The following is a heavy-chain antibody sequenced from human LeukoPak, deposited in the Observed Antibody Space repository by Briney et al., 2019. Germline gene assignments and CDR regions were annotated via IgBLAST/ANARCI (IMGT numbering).Heavy chain of an antibody. CDR1: GGSFSGYY. D-gene: IGHD3-22*01. J-gene: IGHJ4*02. CDR2: INHSGST. Sequence: SETLSLTCAVYGGSFSGYYWSWIRQPPGKGLEWIGEINHSGSTNYNPSLKSRVTISVDTSKNQFSPKLSSVTAADTAVYYCASLVSTVVAAGSFDYWGQGTLVTVSS. V-gene: IGHV4-34*01. CDR3: ASLVSTVVAAGSFDY.